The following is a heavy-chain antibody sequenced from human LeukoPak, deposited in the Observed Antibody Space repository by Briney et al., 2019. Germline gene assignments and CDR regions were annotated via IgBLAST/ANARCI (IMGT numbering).Heavy chain of an antibody. V-gene: IGHV3-74*01. CDR2: IKSDGSDT. D-gene: IGHD3-10*01. CDR1: GFTFSTYW. Sequence: PGGSLRLSCAASGFTFSTYWMHWVRQAPGEGLVWVSRIKSDGSDTSYADSVKGRFTISRDNSENTLYLQMNGLTAEDTAMYYCARDSYQDYYGRFDPWGQGTLVIVSS. J-gene: IGHJ5*02. CDR3: ARDSYQDYYGRFDP.